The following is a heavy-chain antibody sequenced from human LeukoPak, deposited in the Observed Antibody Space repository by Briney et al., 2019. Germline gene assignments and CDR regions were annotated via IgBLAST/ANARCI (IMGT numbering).Heavy chain of an antibody. CDR3: ARDRYYVLDY. J-gene: IGHJ4*02. CDR1: GFTFSSYS. V-gene: IGHV3-48*01. D-gene: IGHD3-10*02. Sequence: PGGSLRLSCAASGFTFSSYSMNWVRQAPGKGLEWVSYISSSSSTIYYADSVKGRFTISRDNSKNTLYLQLNSLRAEDTAVYYCARDRYYVLDYWGQGILVTVSS. CDR2: ISSSSSTI.